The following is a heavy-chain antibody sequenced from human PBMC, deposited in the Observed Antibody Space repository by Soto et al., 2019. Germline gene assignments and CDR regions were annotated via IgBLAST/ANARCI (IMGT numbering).Heavy chain of an antibody. V-gene: IGHV3-15*01. CDR1: GFTLSNAW. D-gene: IGHD3-10*01. CDR3: TTASYGMFRVDY. J-gene: IGHJ4*02. Sequence: EVQLVESGGGLVKPGGSLRLSCAASGFTLSNAWMSWVRQAPGKGLEWVGRIKSKTDGGTTDYAAPVKSRFTISRGGSKNTRYWQNNSLKHGDPAVYNCTTASYGMFRVDYWGQGTLVTVSS. CDR2: IKSKTDGGTT.